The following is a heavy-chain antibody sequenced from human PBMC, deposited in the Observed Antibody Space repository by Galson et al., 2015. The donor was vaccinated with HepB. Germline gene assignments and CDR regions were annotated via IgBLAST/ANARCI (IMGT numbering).Heavy chain of an antibody. J-gene: IGHJ4*02. CDR1: GYTFTSYA. Sequence: SVKVSCKASGYTFTSYAMHWVRQAPGQRLEWMGWINAGNGNTKYSQKFQGRVTITRDTSASTAYMELSSLRSEDTAVYYCAREVGYCTGGVCLPDYWGQGTLVTVSS. V-gene: IGHV1-3*01. D-gene: IGHD2-8*02. CDR3: AREVGYCTGGVCLPDY. CDR2: INAGNGNT.